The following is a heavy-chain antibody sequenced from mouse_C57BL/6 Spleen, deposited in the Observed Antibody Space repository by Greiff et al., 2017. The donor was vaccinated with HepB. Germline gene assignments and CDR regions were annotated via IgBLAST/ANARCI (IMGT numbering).Heavy chain of an antibody. CDR2: INPSSGYT. Sequence: QVQLQQSGAELAKPGDSVKLSCKASGYTFTSYWMHWVKQRPGQGLEWIGYINPSSGYTKYNQKFKDKATLTADKSSSTAYMQLSSLTYEDSAVYYCATLSSSDAMDYWGQGTSVTVSS. D-gene: IGHD1-1*01. CDR3: ATLSSSDAMDY. CDR1: GYTFTSYW. J-gene: IGHJ4*01. V-gene: IGHV1-7*01.